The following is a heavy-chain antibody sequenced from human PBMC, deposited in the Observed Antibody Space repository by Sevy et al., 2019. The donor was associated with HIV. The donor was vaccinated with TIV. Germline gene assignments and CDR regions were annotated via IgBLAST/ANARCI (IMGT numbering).Heavy chain of an antibody. Sequence: SETLSLTCSVSGGSISSYFWTWVRQSPGKGLEWIGNIYFTGNTDYSHSLKSRVTLSLDTSTSQFSLTLTSVTAADTAIYFCARDSTTRPRVLDYWGQGTLVTVSS. CDR3: ARDSTTRPRVLDY. CDR2: IYFTGNT. J-gene: IGHJ4*02. V-gene: IGHV4-59*01. CDR1: GGSISSYF. D-gene: IGHD1-1*01.